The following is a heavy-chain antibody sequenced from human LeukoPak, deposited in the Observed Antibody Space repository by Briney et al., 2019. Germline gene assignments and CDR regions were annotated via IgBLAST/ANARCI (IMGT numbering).Heavy chain of an antibody. V-gene: IGHV3-23*01. D-gene: IGHD6-13*01. CDR1: GFTFSSYE. CDR3: AKSAGFYYYYMDV. Sequence: GGSLRLSCAASGFTFSSYEMNWVRQAPGKGLEWVSAISGSGGTTYYADSVKGRFTFSRDNSKNTLYLQMNSLRAEDTAVYYCAKSAGFYYYYMDVWGKGTTVTVSS. CDR2: ISGSGGTT. J-gene: IGHJ6*03.